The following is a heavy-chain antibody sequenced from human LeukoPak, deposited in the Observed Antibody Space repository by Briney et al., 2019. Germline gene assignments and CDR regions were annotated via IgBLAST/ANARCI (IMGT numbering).Heavy chain of an antibody. CDR2: INHSGST. Sequence: SQTLSLTCAVSGGSISSGGYYWSWIRQPPGKGLEWIGEINHSGSTNYNPSLKSRVTISVDTSKNQFSLKLSSVTAADTAVYYCAREPYYYDSSPNAFDIWGQGTMVTVSS. CDR3: AREPYYYDSSPNAFDI. V-gene: IGHV4-30-2*01. J-gene: IGHJ3*02. D-gene: IGHD3-22*01. CDR1: GGSISSGGYY.